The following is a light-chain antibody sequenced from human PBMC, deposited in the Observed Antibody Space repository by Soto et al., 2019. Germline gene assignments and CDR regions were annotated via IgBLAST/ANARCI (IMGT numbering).Light chain of an antibody. J-gene: IGKJ4*01. V-gene: IGKV3-20*01. Sequence: DTVLTQSPGTLSLSPGETATLTCSASHSVSSTFLAWYQQKPGQAPTLLIYDADTRATGIPDRFSGSGFGTHFTLTISSLEPEDFAVYYCQQFSSYPLTFGGGTKVDIK. CDR1: HSVSSTF. CDR2: DAD. CDR3: QQFSSYPLT.